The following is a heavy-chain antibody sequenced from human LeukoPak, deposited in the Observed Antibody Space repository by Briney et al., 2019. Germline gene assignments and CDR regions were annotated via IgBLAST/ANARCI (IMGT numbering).Heavy chain of an antibody. D-gene: IGHD3-16*01. CDR1: GFTFSSYW. CDR3: THGGDGTQGDWFDP. Sequence: GGSLRLSCAASGFTFSSYWMHWVRQAPGKGLVWVSRINSDGSSTSYADSVKGRFTISRDNSKNTLYLQMNSLRAEDTAVYYCTHGGDGTQGDWFDPWGQGTLVTVSS. J-gene: IGHJ5*02. V-gene: IGHV3-74*01. CDR2: INSDGSST.